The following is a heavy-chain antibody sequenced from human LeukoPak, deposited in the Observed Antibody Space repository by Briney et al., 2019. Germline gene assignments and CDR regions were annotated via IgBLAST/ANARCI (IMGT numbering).Heavy chain of an antibody. Sequence: GGSLRLSCAASGFTFSSYWMHWVRQVPGKGLVWVSRINNGGDKTNYADSVRGRFTISRDNAKNTLYLQMNSLRAEDTAVYYCAKKVPANWGSYFDYWGQGTLVTVSS. CDR3: AKKVPANWGSYFDY. J-gene: IGHJ4*02. D-gene: IGHD7-27*01. V-gene: IGHV3-74*01. CDR1: GFTFSSYW. CDR2: INNGGDKT.